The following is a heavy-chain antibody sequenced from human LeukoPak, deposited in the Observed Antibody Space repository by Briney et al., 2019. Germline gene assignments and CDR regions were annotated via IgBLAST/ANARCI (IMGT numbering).Heavy chain of an antibody. CDR2: IYHSGGT. CDR3: ARDRLEGYSHDGI. J-gene: IGHJ4*02. D-gene: IGHD5-18*01. CDR1: GYSISSGYY. V-gene: IGHV4-38-2*02. Sequence: KSSETLSLTCTVSGYSISSGYYWGWIRQPPGKGLEWIGSIYHSGGTYYNPSLKSRVTISVDTSKNQFSLKLNSVTAADTAVYYCARDRLEGYSHDGIWGQGTLVTVSS.